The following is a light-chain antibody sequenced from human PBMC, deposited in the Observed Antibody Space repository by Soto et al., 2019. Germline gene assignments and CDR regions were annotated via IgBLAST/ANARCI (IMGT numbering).Light chain of an antibody. CDR3: QQYNNWPRT. V-gene: IGKV3-15*01. CDR1: QSVSSN. J-gene: IGKJ1*01. CDR2: GAS. Sequence: EIVMTQSPATLSVSPGERATLSRRASQSVSSNLAWYQQKPGQIPRLLINGASTRATGTPARFSGSGSGTEFTLTISSLQSEDFAVYYCQQYNNWPRTFGQGTKVEIK.